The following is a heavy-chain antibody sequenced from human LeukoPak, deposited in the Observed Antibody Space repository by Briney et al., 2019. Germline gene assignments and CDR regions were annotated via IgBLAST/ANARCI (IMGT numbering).Heavy chain of an antibody. Sequence: GGSLRLSCVGSGFTFSRYWLNWVRQAPGKGPEWVSTITENGDRSYYTDSVKGRFTISRDISKNTLYLQMNRLRAEDTAVYYCAKGLPVSDFWSGNGYYYGMDVWGQGTTVTVS. J-gene: IGHJ6*02. V-gene: IGHV3-23*01. D-gene: IGHD3-3*01. CDR3: AKGLPVSDFWSGNGYYYGMDV. CDR1: GFTFSRYW. CDR2: ITENGDRS.